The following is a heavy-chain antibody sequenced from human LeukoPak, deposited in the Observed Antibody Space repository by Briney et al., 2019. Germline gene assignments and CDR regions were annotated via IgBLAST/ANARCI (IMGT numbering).Heavy chain of an antibody. J-gene: IGHJ6*02. V-gene: IGHV4-59*01. CDR2: IYYSGST. CDR3: ARAPLVYYGMDV. Sequence: SETLSLTCTVSGGSISSYYWSWIRQPPGKGLEWIGYIYYSGSTNYNPSLKSRVTISVDTSKNQFSLKLGSVTAADTAVYYCARAPLVYYGMDVWGQGTTVTVSS. CDR1: GGSISSYY. D-gene: IGHD6-6*01.